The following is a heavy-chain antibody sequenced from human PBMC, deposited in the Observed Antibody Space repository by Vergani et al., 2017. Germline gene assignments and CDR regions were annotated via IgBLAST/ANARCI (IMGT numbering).Heavy chain of an antibody. CDR1: GGSFSGYY. D-gene: IGHD3-16*01. J-gene: IGHJ5*02. CDR3: ATSGGGGDRRWFDH. CDR2: INHSGST. V-gene: IGHV4-34*01. Sequence: QVQLQQWGAGLFNPSETLSLTCAVYGGSFSGYYWSWIRQPPGKGLEWIGEINHSGSTNYNPSLKSRVTISVDTSKNQFSLKLSSVTAADTAVYYCATSGGGGDRRWFDHWGQGTLVTVSS.